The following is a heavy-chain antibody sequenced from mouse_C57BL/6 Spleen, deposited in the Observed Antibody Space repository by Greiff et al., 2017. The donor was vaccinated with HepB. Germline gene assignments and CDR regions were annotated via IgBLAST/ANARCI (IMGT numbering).Heavy chain of an antibody. CDR1: GYTFTSYW. J-gene: IGHJ2*01. V-gene: IGHV1-61*01. Sequence: QVQLQQPGAELVRPGSSVKLSCKASGYTFTSYWMDWVKQRPGQGLEWIGNIYPSDSETHYNQKFKDKATLTVDKSSSTAYMKLSSLTSEDSAVYYCARGEDYYYGRSYEGVDYWGQGTTLTVSS. CDR3: ARGEDYYYGRSYEGVDY. D-gene: IGHD1-1*01. CDR2: IYPSDSET.